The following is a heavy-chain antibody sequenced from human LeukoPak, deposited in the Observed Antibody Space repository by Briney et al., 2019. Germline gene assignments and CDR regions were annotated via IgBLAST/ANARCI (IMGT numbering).Heavy chain of an antibody. CDR3: AKPYSSAPRRSDFDY. Sequence: GGSLRLSCAASGFTFSTYGMHWVRQAPGKGLEWVAVISSDGSNKYHADSVKGRFTISRDNSKNTLYLQMNSLRPEDTAVYYCAKPYSSAPRRSDFDYWGQGTLVTVSS. D-gene: IGHD6-19*01. CDR2: ISSDGSNK. V-gene: IGHV3-30*18. CDR1: GFTFSTYG. J-gene: IGHJ4*02.